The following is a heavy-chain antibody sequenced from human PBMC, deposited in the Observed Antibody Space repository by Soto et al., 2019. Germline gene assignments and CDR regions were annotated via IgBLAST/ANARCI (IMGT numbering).Heavy chain of an antibody. J-gene: IGHJ6*03. D-gene: IGHD5-12*01. CDR2: INPNGGVT. V-gene: IGHV1-2*04. Sequence: QVQLVQSGAEVKKPGASVTVSCRSSGDTFNDYYIHWVRQAPGQGLEWMGWINPNGGVTKYAEKFQGWVSMTRDTSMRTVYMQLSRLRSDDTAVYYCARESGGATATLDYYYFYMDFWGTGTTVTVSS. CDR3: ARESGGATATLDYYYFYMDF. CDR1: GDTFNDYY.